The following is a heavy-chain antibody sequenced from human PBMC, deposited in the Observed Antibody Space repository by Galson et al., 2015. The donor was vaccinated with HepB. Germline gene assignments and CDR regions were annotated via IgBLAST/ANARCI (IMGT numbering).Heavy chain of an antibody. J-gene: IGHJ3*02. CDR2: ISSSSTTI. CDR1: TFIFSTYS. D-gene: IGHD6-19*01. V-gene: IGHV3-48*04. Sequence: SLRLSCAASTFIFSTYSMNWVRQAPGKGLEWVSYISSSSTTIYYADSVKGRFTISRNNAKNSLYLQMNSLRAEDTAVYYCARDVAVAVVGSFDIWGQGTMVTVSS. CDR3: ARDVAVAVVGSFDI.